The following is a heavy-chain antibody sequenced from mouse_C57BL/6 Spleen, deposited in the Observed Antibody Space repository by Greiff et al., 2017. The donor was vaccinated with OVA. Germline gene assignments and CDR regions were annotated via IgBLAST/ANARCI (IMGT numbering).Heavy chain of an antibody. CDR2: IDPSDSYT. D-gene: IGHD4-1*01. Sequence: QVQLQQPGAELVKPGASVKLSCMASGYTFTSYWMQWVKQRPGQGLEWIGEIDPSDSYTNYNQKFKGKATLTVDTSSSTAYMQLSSLTSEDSAVYYCARSELRPFAYWGQGTLVTVSA. V-gene: IGHV1-50*01. CDR3: ARSELRPFAY. CDR1: GYTFTSYW. J-gene: IGHJ3*01.